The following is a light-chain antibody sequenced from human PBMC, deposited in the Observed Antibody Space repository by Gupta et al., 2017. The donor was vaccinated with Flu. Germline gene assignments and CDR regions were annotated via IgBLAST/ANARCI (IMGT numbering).Light chain of an antibody. CDR3: LLTYGGPWV. CDR1: TGAVTNGHY. Sequence: QSLVTPEPPLTVSPGGTATPPWNPSTGAVTNGHYCYWFQQQPGQAPRTLIYHTTNRHSWTPARFSGSLLGGQAALTLSGAQPEDEADYYCLLTYGGPWVFGGGTRLTVL. V-gene: IGLV7-46*01. CDR2: HTT. J-gene: IGLJ3*02.